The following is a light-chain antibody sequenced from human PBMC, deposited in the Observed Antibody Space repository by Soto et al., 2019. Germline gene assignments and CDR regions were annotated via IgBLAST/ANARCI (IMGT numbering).Light chain of an antibody. CDR2: DVS. V-gene: IGLV2-11*01. Sequence: QSVLTQPASVSGSPGQSITISCTGTISDVGSHNLVSWFQQYPGKAPKVMISDVSKRPSGVPDRFSGSKSGNTASLTISGLQAEDEADYYCCSYAGSYTLLFGGGTKVTVL. J-gene: IGLJ2*01. CDR1: ISDVGSHNL. CDR3: CSYAGSYTLL.